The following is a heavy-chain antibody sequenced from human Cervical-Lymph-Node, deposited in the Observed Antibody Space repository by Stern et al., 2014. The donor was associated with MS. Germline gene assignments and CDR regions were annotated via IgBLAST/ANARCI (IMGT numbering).Heavy chain of an antibody. CDR2: IGGTSSYI. J-gene: IGHJ4*02. Sequence: EVQLVESGGGLVKPGGSLRLSCVASGFTFSNYNINWVRQAPGKGLEWVSSIGGTSSYIFYADSVRGRFTISRDNAKNSLYLQMNSLSAEDTAVYYCTRDRLYYYGRSADPDPPFDYWGQGTLVTVSS. CDR3: TRDRLYYYGRSADPDPPFDY. V-gene: IGHV3-21*01. CDR1: GFTFSNYN. D-gene: IGHD3-22*01.